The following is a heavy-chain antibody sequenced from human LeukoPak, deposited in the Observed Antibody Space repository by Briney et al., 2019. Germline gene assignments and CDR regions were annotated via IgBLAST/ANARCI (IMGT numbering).Heavy chain of an antibody. CDR2: IYYSGGT. CDR1: GGAISGYY. D-gene: IGHD1-26*01. Sequence: PSETLSLTCTVSGGAISGYYWSWIRQPPGKGLEWIGYIYYSGGTNYNPSLKSRVALSVDTSKNQFSLKLTSVTAADTAVYYCARGKGVGVNPLDYWGQGTLVTVSS. V-gene: IGHV4-59*01. J-gene: IGHJ4*02. CDR3: ARGKGVGVNPLDY.